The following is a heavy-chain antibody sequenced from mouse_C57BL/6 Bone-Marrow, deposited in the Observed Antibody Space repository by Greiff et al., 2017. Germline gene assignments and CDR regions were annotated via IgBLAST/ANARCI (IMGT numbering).Heavy chain of an antibody. CDR1: GFTFSDAW. Sequence: EVQLEESGGGLVQPGGSMKLSCAASGFTFSDAWMDWVRQSPEKGLEWVGEIRIKANNHATYYAESVKGRFTMSRDDSKSSVYLQLNSLRAENTGIYYGTWLGSDGYFDFWGTGTTVTVSA. CDR2: IRIKANNHAT. J-gene: IGHJ1*03. CDR3: TWLGSDGYFDF. D-gene: IGHD4-1*01. V-gene: IGHV6-6*01.